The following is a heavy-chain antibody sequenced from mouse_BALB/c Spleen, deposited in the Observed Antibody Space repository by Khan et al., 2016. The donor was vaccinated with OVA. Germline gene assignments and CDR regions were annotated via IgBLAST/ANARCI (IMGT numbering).Heavy chain of an antibody. CDR1: GFTFSTYG. CDR3: TRIAYYYNSDGFDY. D-gene: IGHD1-1*01. V-gene: IGHV5-6*01. Sequence: EVELVESGGDLVKPGGSLKLSCAVSGFTFSTYGMSWVRQTPDMRLEWVATISTGGHYTYYPDSVKGRFTISRDNAMNTLYLQMSILTYEDTAIYYCTRIAYYYNSDGFDYWGQGTLGAVSA. J-gene: IGHJ3*01. CDR2: ISTGGHYT.